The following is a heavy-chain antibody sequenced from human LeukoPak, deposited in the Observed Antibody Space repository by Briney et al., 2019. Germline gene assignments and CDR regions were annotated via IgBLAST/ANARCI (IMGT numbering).Heavy chain of an antibody. D-gene: IGHD1-1*01. CDR2: MNPDGTTI. V-gene: IGHV3-74*01. CDR1: GFTFSRYW. Sequence: GGSLRLSCAASGFTFSRYWMQWVRQAPGKGLAWVSRMNPDGTTISYADSVKGRLTISRDNAKNTLYLHMNSLTAEDTAVYYCAREDYNALDVWGQGTTVTVSS. J-gene: IGHJ6*02. CDR3: AREDYNALDV.